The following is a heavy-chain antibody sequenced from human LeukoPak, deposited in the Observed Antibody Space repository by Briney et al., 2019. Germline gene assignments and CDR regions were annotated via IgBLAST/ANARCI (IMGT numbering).Heavy chain of an antibody. V-gene: IGHV3-30*04. CDR1: GFTFSSYA. CDR3: AKERSDFWSGYYDY. Sequence: GGSLRLSCAASGFTFSSYAMHWVRQAPGKGLEWVTIISFDGSNKYYADSVKGRFTISRDNSKNTLYLQMNSLRAEDTAVYYCAKERSDFWSGYYDYWGQGTLVTVSS. J-gene: IGHJ4*02. CDR2: ISFDGSNK. D-gene: IGHD3-3*01.